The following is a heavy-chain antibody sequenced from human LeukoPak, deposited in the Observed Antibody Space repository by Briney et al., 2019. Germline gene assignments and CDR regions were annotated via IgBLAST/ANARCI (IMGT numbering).Heavy chain of an antibody. V-gene: IGHV4-59*01. CDR3: ARVREGGYSYGLFDP. J-gene: IGHJ5*02. Sequence: SETLSLTCTVSGGSISSYYWSWIRQPPGKGLEWIGYIYYSGSTNYNPSLKSRLTISVDTSKNQFSLKLNSVTAEDTAVYYCARVREGGYSYGLFDPWGQGTLVTVSS. CDR2: IYYSGST. D-gene: IGHD5-18*01. CDR1: GGSISSYY.